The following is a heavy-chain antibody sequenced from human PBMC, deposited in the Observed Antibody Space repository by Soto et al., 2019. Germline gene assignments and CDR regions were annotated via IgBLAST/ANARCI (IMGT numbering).Heavy chain of an antibody. D-gene: IGHD3-16*01. J-gene: IGHJ4*02. CDR1: GYSISSGYY. CDR2: IYHSGST. CDR3: ARANDYVWGSQPAFDY. V-gene: IGHV4-38-2*01. Sequence: SETLSLTCAVSGYSISSGYYWGWIRQPPGKGLEWIGSIYHSGSTYYNPSLKSRVTISVDTSKNQFSLKLSSVTAADTAVYYCARANDYVWGSQPAFDYWGQGTLVNVSS.